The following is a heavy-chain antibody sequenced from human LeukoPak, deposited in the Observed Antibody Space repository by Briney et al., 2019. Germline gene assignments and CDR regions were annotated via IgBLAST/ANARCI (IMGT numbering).Heavy chain of an antibody. Sequence: GGSLRLSCAASGFTFSNYWKTWVRQAPGKGLEWVANINRDGSERYYVDSVKGRFTISRDDAKSSLYLQMNSLRAEDTAVYYCARRNAMDVWGQGTTVIVFS. CDR2: INRDGSER. CDR3: ARRNAMDV. J-gene: IGHJ6*02. CDR1: GFTFSNYW. V-gene: IGHV3-7*03.